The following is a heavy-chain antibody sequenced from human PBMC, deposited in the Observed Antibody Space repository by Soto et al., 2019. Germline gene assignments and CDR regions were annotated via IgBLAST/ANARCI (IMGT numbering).Heavy chain of an antibody. V-gene: IGHV3-30-3*01. CDR3: ARDSDDSSSWFDY. CDR1: GFTFSSYA. CDR2: ISYDGSNK. D-gene: IGHD6-13*01. Sequence: VQLVESGGGVVQPGRSLRLSCAASGFTFSSYAMHWVRQAPGKGLEWVAVISYDGSNKYYADSVKGRFTISRDNSKNTLYLQMNSLRAEDTAVYYCARDSDDSSSWFDYWGQGTLVTVSS. J-gene: IGHJ4*02.